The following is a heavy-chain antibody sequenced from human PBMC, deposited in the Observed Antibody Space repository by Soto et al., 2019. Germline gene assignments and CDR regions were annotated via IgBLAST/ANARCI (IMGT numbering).Heavy chain of an antibody. CDR1: GFTFSSYG. J-gene: IGHJ6*03. D-gene: IGHD1-20*01. CDR2: IWYDGSNK. Sequence: GGSLRLSCAASGFTFSSYGMHWVRQAPGKGLEWVAVIWYDGSNKYYADSVKGRFTISRDNSKNTLYLQMNSLRAEDTAVYYCARGRITGTPTPRFLKYYMDVWGKGTTVTVSS. V-gene: IGHV3-33*01. CDR3: ARGRITGTPTPRFLKYYMDV.